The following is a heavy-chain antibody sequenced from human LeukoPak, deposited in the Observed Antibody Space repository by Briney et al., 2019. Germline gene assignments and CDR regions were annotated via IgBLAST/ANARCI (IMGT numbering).Heavy chain of an antibody. CDR1: GYTFTGYY. CDR3: ARGFSRLYSSGWYAGKDFDY. D-gene: IGHD6-19*01. J-gene: IGHJ4*02. CDR2: INPNSGGT. V-gene: IGHV1-2*02. Sequence: ASVKVSCKASGYTFTGYYMHWERQAPGQGLEWMGWINPNSGGTNYAQKFQGRVTMTRDTSISTAYMELSRLRSDDTAVYYCARGFSRLYSSGWYAGKDFDYWGQGTLVTVSS.